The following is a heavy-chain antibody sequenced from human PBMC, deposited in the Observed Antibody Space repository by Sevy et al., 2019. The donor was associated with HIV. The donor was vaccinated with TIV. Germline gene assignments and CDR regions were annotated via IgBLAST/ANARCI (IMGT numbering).Heavy chain of an antibody. D-gene: IGHD3-22*01. J-gene: IGHJ3*02. CDR2: IKQDGSEN. CDR3: ARALGGYDSSGPWDGAFDI. V-gene: IGHV3-7*01. Sequence: GGSLRLSCAASGFTFSSYWMSWVRQAPGKGLEWVANIKQDGSENYNVNSMKGRVTVSRANAKNSLYLQMNSLRAEDTAVYDCARALGGYDSSGPWDGAFDIWGQGTMVTVSS. CDR1: GFTFSSYW.